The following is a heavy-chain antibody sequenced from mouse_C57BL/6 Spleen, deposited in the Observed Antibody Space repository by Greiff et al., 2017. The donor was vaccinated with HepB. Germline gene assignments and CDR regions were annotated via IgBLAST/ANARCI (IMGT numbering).Heavy chain of an antibody. D-gene: IGHD1-1*01. CDR1: GFTFSSYA. Sequence: EVNLVESGEGLVKPGGSLKLSCAASGFTFSSYAMSWVRQTPEKRLEWVAYISSGGDYIYYADTVKGRFTISRDNARNTLYLQMSSLKSEDTAMYYCTRDKITTVVAHWYFDVWGTGTTVTVSS. CDR2: ISSGGDYI. CDR3: TRDKITTVVAHWYFDV. J-gene: IGHJ1*03. V-gene: IGHV5-9-1*02.